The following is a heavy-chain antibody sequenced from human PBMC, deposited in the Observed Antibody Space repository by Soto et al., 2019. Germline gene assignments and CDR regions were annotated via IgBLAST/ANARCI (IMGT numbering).Heavy chain of an antibody. V-gene: IGHV4-34*01. CDR1: GGSFSGYY. D-gene: IGHD3-3*01. J-gene: IGHJ4*02. CDR3: ASWYQSTSFYFDY. Sequence: QVQLQPGVAGLLKPSETLSLTCAVYGGSFSGYYWRWIRQPPGKGLAWIGEINHRGSTNYNPSPKGRVTISVDTSKTQFSLKLSSVTASDTAVYYCASWYQSTSFYFDYWGQGTLVTVSS. CDR2: INHRGST.